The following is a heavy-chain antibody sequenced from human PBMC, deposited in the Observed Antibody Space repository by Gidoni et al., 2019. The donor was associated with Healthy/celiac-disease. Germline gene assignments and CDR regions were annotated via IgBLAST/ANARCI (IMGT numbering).Heavy chain of an antibody. D-gene: IGHD5-18*01. J-gene: IGHJ4*02. Sequence: QVQLQESGPGLAKPSETLSLTCTVSGGSVSSGSYYWRWIRQPPGKGLEWIGYIYYSGSTNYNPSLKSRVTISVDTSKNQFSLKLSSVTAADTAVYYCARGRVDTAMVFDYWGQGTLVTVSS. CDR3: ARGRVDTAMVFDY. CDR2: IYYSGST. CDR1: GGSVSSGSYY. V-gene: IGHV4-61*01.